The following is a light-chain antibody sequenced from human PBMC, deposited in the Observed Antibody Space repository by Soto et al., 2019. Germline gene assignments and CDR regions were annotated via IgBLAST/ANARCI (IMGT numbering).Light chain of an antibody. CDR1: SSNIGNNY. V-gene: IGLV1-47*02. J-gene: IGLJ2*01. CDR3: ATWDDSLSGVV. CDR2: GNN. Sequence: QSVLTQPPSASGTPGQRVTISCFGSSSNIGNNYVYWYQHLPGTAPKLIIYGNNMRPSGVPDRLSGSKSGTSASLAISGLRSEDEADYSCATWDDSLSGVVFGGGTKLTVL.